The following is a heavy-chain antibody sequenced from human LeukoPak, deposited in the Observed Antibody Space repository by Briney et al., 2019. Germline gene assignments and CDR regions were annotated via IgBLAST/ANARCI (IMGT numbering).Heavy chain of an antibody. CDR3: ARADSLSYGSGSYYAN. CDR1: GYTFTSYD. CDR2: MNPNSGNT. D-gene: IGHD3-10*01. J-gene: IGHJ4*02. V-gene: IGHV1-8*01. Sequence: ASVKVSCKASGYTFTSYDINWVRQATGQGLGWMGWMNPNSGNTGYAQKFQGRVTMTRNTSISTAYMELSSLRSEDTAVYYCARADSLSYGSGSYYANWGQGTLVTVSS.